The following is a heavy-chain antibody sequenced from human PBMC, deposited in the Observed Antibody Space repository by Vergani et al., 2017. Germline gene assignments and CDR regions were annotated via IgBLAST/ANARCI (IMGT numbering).Heavy chain of an antibody. CDR3: AKGHYYDSSGSYFQH. Sequence: QVQLVESGGGVVQPGGSLRLSCAASGFTFSSSGMHWVRQAPGKGLEWVAFIRHDGSNKYYADSVKGRFTISRDNSKNTLYLQMNSLRAEDTAVYYCAKGHYYDSSGSYFQHWGQGTLVTVYS. CDR1: GFTFSSSG. J-gene: IGHJ1*01. V-gene: IGHV3-30*02. D-gene: IGHD3-22*01. CDR2: IRHDGSNK.